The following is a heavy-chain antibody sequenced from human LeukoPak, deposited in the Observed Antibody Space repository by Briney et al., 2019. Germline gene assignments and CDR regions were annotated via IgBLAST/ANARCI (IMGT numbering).Heavy chain of an antibody. V-gene: IGHV1-69*01. J-gene: IGHJ6*03. CDR1: GGAFSSYA. Sequence: VASVKVSCKASGGAFSSYAIRWVREAPGQGLEWMGGIIPIFGTANYAQKFQGRVTITADESTSTAYMELISLRSEDTAVYYCTRVFLEWLLYGPHYYYYYYMDVWGKGTTVTVSS. D-gene: IGHD3-3*01. CDR3: TRVFLEWLLYGPHYYYYYYMDV. CDR2: IIPIFGTA.